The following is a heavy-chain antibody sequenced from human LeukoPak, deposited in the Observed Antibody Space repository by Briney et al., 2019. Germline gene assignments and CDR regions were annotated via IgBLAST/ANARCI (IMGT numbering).Heavy chain of an antibody. D-gene: IGHD6-19*01. Sequence: SQTLSLTCTVSGGSISSGSYYWSWIRQPAGKGLKWIGRIYTGGSTNYNPSLKSRVTISVDTSKNQFSLKLSSVTAADTAVYYCARTIPDYTRYSSGWYEGGYYFDYWGQGTLVTVSS. CDR2: IYTGGST. J-gene: IGHJ4*02. CDR1: GGSISSGSYY. V-gene: IGHV4-61*02. CDR3: ARTIPDYTRYSSGWYEGGYYFDY.